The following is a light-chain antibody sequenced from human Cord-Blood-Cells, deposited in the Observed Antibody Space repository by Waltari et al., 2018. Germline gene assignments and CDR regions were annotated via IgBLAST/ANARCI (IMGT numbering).Light chain of an antibody. J-gene: IGLJ2*01. CDR3: QSYDSSVCGSVV. Sequence: QSVLTQPPSVSGAPGQRVTISCTGSSSNIGAGDDVHWYQQLPGTAPKLLIYGNRNRTAGVPDMCTGSRSGTAASLAIMGLDAGYESDYYCQSYDSSVCGSVVFGGGTKLTVL. CDR2: GNR. V-gene: IGLV1-40*01. CDR1: SSNIGAGDD.